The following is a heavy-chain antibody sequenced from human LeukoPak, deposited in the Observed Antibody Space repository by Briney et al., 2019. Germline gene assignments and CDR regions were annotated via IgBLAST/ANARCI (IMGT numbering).Heavy chain of an antibody. D-gene: IGHD1-26*01. CDR2: ISGSGGFT. V-gene: IGHV3-23*01. Sequence: GGSLRLSCVASGFSFSSYTMSWVRQAPGKGLEWVSAISGSGGFTYYADSVKGRFTISRDNSKNTLFLQMNSLRAEDTAVYYCAGEDSGNYYFDFWGQGTLVTVSS. CDR3: AGEDSGNYYFDF. CDR1: GFSFSSYT. J-gene: IGHJ4*02.